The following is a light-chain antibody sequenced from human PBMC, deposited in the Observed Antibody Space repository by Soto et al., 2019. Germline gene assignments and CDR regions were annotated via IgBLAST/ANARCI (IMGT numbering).Light chain of an antibody. J-gene: IGLJ1*01. CDR1: SSDVGTYDF. CDR2: DVS. V-gene: IGLV2-11*01. Sequence: SVLTQPRSVSGSPGQSVTISCTGTSSDVGTYDFVSWYQQHPGKAPRLMIFDVSERPSGGPDRFSGSKSGNTASLTISGLQAEDEADYYCCLYAVTFYVFGTGTKVTVL. CDR3: CLYAVTFYV.